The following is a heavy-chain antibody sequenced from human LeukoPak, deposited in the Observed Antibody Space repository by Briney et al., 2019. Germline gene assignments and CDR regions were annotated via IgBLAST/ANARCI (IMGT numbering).Heavy chain of an antibody. D-gene: IGHD6-19*01. Sequence: PSETLSLTCTVSGGSISSYYWSWIRQPAGKGLEWIGRIYTSGSTNYNPSLKSRVTMSVDTSKNQFSLKLSSVTAADTAVYYRAREIRKDSSGWYRGDFDYWGQGTLVTVSS. J-gene: IGHJ4*02. V-gene: IGHV4-4*07. CDR2: IYTSGST. CDR1: GGSISSYY. CDR3: AREIRKDSSGWYRGDFDY.